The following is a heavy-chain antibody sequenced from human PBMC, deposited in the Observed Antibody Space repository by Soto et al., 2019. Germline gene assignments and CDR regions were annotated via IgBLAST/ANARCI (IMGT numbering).Heavy chain of an antibody. D-gene: IGHD3-22*01. CDR1: GFTFSSYG. V-gene: IGHV3-33*01. Sequence: GGSLRLSCTASGFTFSSYGMHWVRQAPGKGLEWVAVIWYDGSNKYYADSVKGRFTISRDNSKNTLYLQMNSLRAEDTAVYYCARDSLSGYCDSSGITYWGQGTLVTVSS. CDR3: ARDSLSGYCDSSGITY. CDR2: IWYDGSNK. J-gene: IGHJ4*02.